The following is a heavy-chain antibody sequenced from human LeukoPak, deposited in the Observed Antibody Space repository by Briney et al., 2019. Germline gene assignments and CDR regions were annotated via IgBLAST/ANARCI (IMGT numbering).Heavy chain of an antibody. CDR2: IYTSGST. Sequence: SQTLSLTCTVSGGSISSSSYYWSWIRQPAGKGLEWIGRIYTSGSTNYNPSLKSRVTISVDTSKNQFSLKLSSVTAADTAVYYCASTLRYCSSTSCYTGYYYYGMDVWGQGTTVTVSS. V-gene: IGHV4-61*02. CDR1: GGSISSSSYY. CDR3: ASTLRYCSSTSCYTGYYYYGMDV. D-gene: IGHD2-2*02. J-gene: IGHJ6*02.